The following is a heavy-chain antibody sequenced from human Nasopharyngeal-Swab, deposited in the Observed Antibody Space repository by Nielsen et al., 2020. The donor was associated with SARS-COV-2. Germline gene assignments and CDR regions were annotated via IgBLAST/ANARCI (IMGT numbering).Heavy chain of an antibody. CDR2: ISGSGGST. D-gene: IGHD3-9*01. CDR3: AKVGPLIDWLLDFNHFDC. Sequence: GESLKISCAASGFTFSSYAMSWVRQAPGKGLEWVSAISGSGGSTYYADSVKGRFTISRDNSKNTLYLQMNSLRAEDTAVYYCAKVGPLIDWLLDFNHFDCWGQGTLVTVSS. V-gene: IGHV3-23*01. CDR1: GFTFSSYA. J-gene: IGHJ4*02.